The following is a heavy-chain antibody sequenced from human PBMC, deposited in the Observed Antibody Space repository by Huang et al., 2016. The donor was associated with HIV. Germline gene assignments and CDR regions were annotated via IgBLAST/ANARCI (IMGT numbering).Heavy chain of an antibody. Sequence: DAQLLESGGALVQPGGSLRLSCAASGFTFNSYGMNWVRQAPGRGLEWVAGLSGGGGKTHHADSVKGRFTISRDNSKRTVFLEMNSLRVEDTAIYYCAKGMGPWVAATTRQGAFDMWGQGTLVTVSS. D-gene: IGHD2-15*01. J-gene: IGHJ3*02. CDR1: GFTFNSYG. V-gene: IGHV3-23*01. CDR3: AKGMGPWVAATTRQGAFDM. CDR2: LSGGGGKT.